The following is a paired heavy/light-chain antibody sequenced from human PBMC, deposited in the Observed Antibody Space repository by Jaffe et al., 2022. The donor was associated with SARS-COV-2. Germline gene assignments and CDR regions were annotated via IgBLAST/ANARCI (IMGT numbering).Light chain of an antibody. CDR3: QQYNIYLT. CDR2: KAS. Sequence: DIQMTQSPSTLSASVGDRVTITCRASQSISRWLAWYQQKPGKAPNLLIYKASTLESGVPSRFSGSGSGTEFTLTISSLQPDDFATYYCQQYNIYLTFGGGTKVEIK. CDR1: QSISRW. J-gene: IGKJ4*01. V-gene: IGKV1-5*03.
Heavy chain of an antibody. Sequence: QVQLQESGPGLVKPSQTLSLTCTVSGGSISGGGYYWSWVRQPAGRGLECIGRVDTSGNTNYNPSLASRLTISLDTSKSQFSLRLTSVTAADTAVYYCARVRGYFDLWGRGTLVTVS. J-gene: IGHJ2*01. CDR3: ARVRGYFDL. CDR2: VDTSGNT. V-gene: IGHV4-61*02. CDR1: GGSISGGGYY.